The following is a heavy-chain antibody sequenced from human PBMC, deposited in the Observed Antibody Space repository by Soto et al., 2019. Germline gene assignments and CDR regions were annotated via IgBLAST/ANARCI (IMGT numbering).Heavy chain of an antibody. Sequence: QMQLQESGPGLVKPSGTLSLTCAVSGGSLSDSNWWRWVRQPPGKGLEWIGEISHTGSTNYNPSRQSRVTLSVDKSKNHFSLNLTSVTAADTAVYYCASFTGTSYFDFWGPGTLVTVAS. J-gene: IGHJ4*02. V-gene: IGHV4-4*02. D-gene: IGHD2-8*02. CDR3: ASFTGTSYFDF. CDR2: ISHTGST. CDR1: GGSLSDSNW.